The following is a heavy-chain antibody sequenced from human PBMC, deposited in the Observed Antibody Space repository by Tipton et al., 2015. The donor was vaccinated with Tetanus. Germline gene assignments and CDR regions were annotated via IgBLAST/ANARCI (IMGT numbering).Heavy chain of an antibody. CDR1: GFTFSSYS. V-gene: IGHV3-48*02. Sequence: LSLTCAASGFTFSSYSMNWVRQAPGKGLEWVSYISSSSSTIYYADSVKGRFTISRDNAKNSLYLQMNSLRDEDTAVYYCARIYGSGSYYPEYYFDYWGQGTLVTVSS. CDR2: ISSSSSTI. D-gene: IGHD3-10*01. CDR3: ARIYGSGSYYPEYYFDY. J-gene: IGHJ4*02.